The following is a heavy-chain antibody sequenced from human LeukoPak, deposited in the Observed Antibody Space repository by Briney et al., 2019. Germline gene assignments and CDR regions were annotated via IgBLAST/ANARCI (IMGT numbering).Heavy chain of an antibody. V-gene: IGHV1-2*06. Sequence: VASVKVSCEASGYTFTGYYMHWVRQAPGQGLEWMGRINPNSGGTNYAQKFQGRVTMTRDTSISTAYMELSRLRSDDTAVYYCARSSLYGSGSYHNDYWGQGTLATVSS. D-gene: IGHD3-10*01. J-gene: IGHJ4*02. CDR2: INPNSGGT. CDR1: GYTFTGYY. CDR3: ARSSLYGSGSYHNDY.